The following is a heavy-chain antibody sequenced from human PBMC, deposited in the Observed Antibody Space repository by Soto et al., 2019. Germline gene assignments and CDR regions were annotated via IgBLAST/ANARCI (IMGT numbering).Heavy chain of an antibody. Sequence: ASVKVSCKASGYTFTSYGISWVRQAPGQGLEWMGWISAYNGNTNYAQKFQGWVTMTRDTSISTAYMELSRLRSDDTAVYYCARDNRDYDSSGYYFDYWGQGTLVTVSS. CDR3: ARDNRDYDSSGYYFDY. V-gene: IGHV1-18*01. D-gene: IGHD3-22*01. J-gene: IGHJ4*02. CDR2: ISAYNGNT. CDR1: GYTFTSYG.